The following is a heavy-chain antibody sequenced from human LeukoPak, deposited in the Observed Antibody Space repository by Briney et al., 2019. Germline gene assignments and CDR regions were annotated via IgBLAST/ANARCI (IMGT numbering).Heavy chain of an antibody. Sequence: SETLSLTCAVYGGSFSGYYWSWIRQPPGKGLEWIGEINHSGSTNYNPSLKSRVTISVDTSKDQFSLKLSSVTAADTAVYYCARDHQLTYWGQGTLVTVSS. CDR3: ARDHQLTY. CDR2: INHSGST. D-gene: IGHD2-2*01. J-gene: IGHJ4*02. V-gene: IGHV4-34*01. CDR1: GGSFSGYY.